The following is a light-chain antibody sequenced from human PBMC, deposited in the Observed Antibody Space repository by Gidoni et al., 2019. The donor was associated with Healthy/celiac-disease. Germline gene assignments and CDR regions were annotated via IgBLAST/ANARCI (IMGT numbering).Light chain of an antibody. CDR3: QQSYSTPPCT. V-gene: IGKV1-39*01. Sequence: DIPMTQSPSSLSASVGDRVTITCRASQSISSYLNWYQQKPGKAPKLLIYAASSLQSGVPSRFSGSGSGTDFTLTISSLQPEEFATYYCQQSYSTPPCTFGQGTKLEIK. CDR1: QSISSY. J-gene: IGKJ2*02. CDR2: AAS.